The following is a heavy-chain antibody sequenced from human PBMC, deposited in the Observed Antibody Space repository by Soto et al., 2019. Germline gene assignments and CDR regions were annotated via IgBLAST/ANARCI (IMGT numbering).Heavy chain of an antibody. CDR3: ARQNKYCSSTSCYWNYYGMDV. Sequence: GGSLRLSCAASGFTFSDYYMSWIRQAPGKGLEWVSYISSSGSTIYYADSVKGRFTISRDNAKNSLYLQMNSLRAEDTAVYYCARQNKYCSSTSCYWNYYGMDVWGQGTTVTVSS. V-gene: IGHV3-11*01. CDR1: GFTFSDYY. J-gene: IGHJ6*02. D-gene: IGHD2-2*01. CDR2: ISSSGSTI.